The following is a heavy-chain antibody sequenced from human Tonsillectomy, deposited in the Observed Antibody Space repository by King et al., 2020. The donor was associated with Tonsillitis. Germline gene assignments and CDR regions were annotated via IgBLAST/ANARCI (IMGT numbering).Heavy chain of an antibody. V-gene: IGHV1-46*01. CDR1: GYTFTSYY. J-gene: IGHJ4*02. D-gene: IGHD6-13*01. Sequence: QLVQSGAEVKKPGASVKVSCKASGYTFTSYYMHWVRQAPGQGLEWMGIINPSGGSTSYAQKFQGRVTMTRDTSTSTVYMELSSLRSEDTAVYYCARVSLGAAAGTLDFDYWGQGTLVTVSS. CDR2: INPSGGST. CDR3: ARVSLGAAAGTLDFDY.